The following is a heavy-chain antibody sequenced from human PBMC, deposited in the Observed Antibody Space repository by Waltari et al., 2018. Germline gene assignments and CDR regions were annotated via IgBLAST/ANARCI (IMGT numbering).Heavy chain of an antibody. CDR2: INHSGST. Sequence: QVQLQQWGAGLLKPSETLSLTCAVYGGSFSGYYWSWIRQPPGKGLEWIGEINHSGSTNYNPSLKSRVTISVDTSKNQFSLKLSSVTAADTAVYYCARMGMRRYYYYDSSGYYGNDYWGQGTLVTVSS. V-gene: IGHV4-34*01. CDR1: GGSFSGYY. D-gene: IGHD3-22*01. CDR3: ARMGMRRYYYYDSSGYYGNDY. J-gene: IGHJ4*02.